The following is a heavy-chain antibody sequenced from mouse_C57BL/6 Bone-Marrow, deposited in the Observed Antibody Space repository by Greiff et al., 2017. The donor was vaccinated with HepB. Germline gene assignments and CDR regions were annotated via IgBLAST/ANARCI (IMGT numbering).Heavy chain of an antibody. CDR3: SRVGYYGNWYFDV. Sequence: EVQGVESGGGLVKPGGSLKLSCAASGFTFSSYALSWVRQTPEKRLEWVATISAGGSYTYYPDNVKGRFTISRDNAKNNLYLQMSHLKSEDTAMYYCSRVGYYGNWYFDVWGTGTTVTVSS. D-gene: IGHD2-1*01. CDR2: ISAGGSYT. CDR1: GFTFSSYA. V-gene: IGHV5-4*01. J-gene: IGHJ1*03.